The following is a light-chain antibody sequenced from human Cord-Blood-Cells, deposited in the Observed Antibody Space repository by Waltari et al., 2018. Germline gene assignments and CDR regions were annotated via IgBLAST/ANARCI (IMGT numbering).Light chain of an antibody. J-gene: IGKJ3*01. CDR1: QCVSSY. V-gene: IGKV3-11*01. Sequence: EIVLQQSPAPPSLSRGETATLSCWASQCVSSYLAWYQQKHGQAPRLLSYDASNRATGSPASVSSSGCATNFTITISSIEPDDYAVYYCQQRSNCGIFTFGPGTKVDIK. CDR2: DAS. CDR3: QQRSNCGIFT.